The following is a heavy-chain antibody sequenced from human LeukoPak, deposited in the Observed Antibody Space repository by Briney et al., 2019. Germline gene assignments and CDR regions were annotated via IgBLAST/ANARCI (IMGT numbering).Heavy chain of an antibody. CDR2: IRTRSDAK. Sequence: PGGSLRLSCAASGFTFSSYGMSWVRQAPGKGLEWVSVIRTRSDAKYYADSVKGRFTISRDNSKNTLYLQMNSLRAEDTAVYYCAKLRLTGTTDFFDYWGQGTLVTVSS. D-gene: IGHD1-7*01. J-gene: IGHJ4*02. V-gene: IGHV3-23*01. CDR3: AKLRLTGTTDFFDY. CDR1: GFTFSSYG.